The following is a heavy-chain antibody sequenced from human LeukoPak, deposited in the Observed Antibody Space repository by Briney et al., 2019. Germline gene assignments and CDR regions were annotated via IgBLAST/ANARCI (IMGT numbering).Heavy chain of an antibody. CDR3: ARFYDRSGFFYVGYFDY. D-gene: IGHD3-22*01. CDR2: LYYSGST. V-gene: IGHV4-39*01. Sequence: SETLSLTCTVSGGSINSFSYYWGWLRQPPGKGLEWIGSLYYSGSTYYNPSLKSRVTISVDTSKNQFSLKLSSVTAADTAVYYCARFYDRSGFFYVGYFDYWGQGTLVTVSS. CDR1: GGSINSFSYY. J-gene: IGHJ4*02.